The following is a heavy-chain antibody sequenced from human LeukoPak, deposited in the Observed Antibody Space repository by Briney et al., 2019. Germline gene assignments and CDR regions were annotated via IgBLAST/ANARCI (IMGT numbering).Heavy chain of an antibody. J-gene: IGHJ5*02. V-gene: IGHV4-38-2*01. Sequence: SETLSLTCAVSGYSISSGYYWGWIRQSPGKGLEWIGSIYHSGSTYYNPSLKSRVTISVDTSKNQFSLKLSSVTAADTAVYYCARLRHYYGSGSLNWFDPWGQGTLVTVSS. CDR2: IYHSGST. D-gene: IGHD3-10*01. CDR1: GYSISSGYY. CDR3: ARLRHYYGSGSLNWFDP.